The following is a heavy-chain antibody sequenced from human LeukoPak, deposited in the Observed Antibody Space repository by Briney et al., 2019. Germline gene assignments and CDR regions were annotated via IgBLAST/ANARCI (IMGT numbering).Heavy chain of an antibody. CDR1: GGTFSSYA. CDR3: AKVEPRYYYDSSGSFDY. J-gene: IGHJ4*02. Sequence: SVKVSCKASGGTFSSYAISWVRQAPGQGLEWMGRIIPILGIANYAQKFQGRVTITADKSTSTAYMELSSLRSEDTAVYYCAKVEPRYYYDSSGSFDYWGQGTLVTVSS. V-gene: IGHV1-69*04. CDR2: IIPILGIA. D-gene: IGHD3-22*01.